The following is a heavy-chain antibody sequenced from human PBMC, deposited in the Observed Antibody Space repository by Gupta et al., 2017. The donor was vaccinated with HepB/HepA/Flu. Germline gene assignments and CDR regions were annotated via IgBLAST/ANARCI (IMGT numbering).Heavy chain of an antibody. CDR1: GGPLRSYA. CDR2: IIPILGIA. J-gene: IGHJ4*02. V-gene: IGHV1-69*04. Sequence: QVQLVHSGAEVTKPGPSVKFSCKVSGGPLRSYAISWVRQAPGQGLEWMGRIIPILGIANYAQKFQGRVTITADKSTSTAYMELSSLRSEDTAVYYCARVGSTEFDYWGQGTLVTVSS. CDR3: ARVGSTEFDY. D-gene: IGHD1-26*01.